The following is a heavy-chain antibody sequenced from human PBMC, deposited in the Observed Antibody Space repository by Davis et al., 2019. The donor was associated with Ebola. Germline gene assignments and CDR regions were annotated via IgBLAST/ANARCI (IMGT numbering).Heavy chain of an antibody. D-gene: IGHD3-22*01. CDR1: GFTFSNAR. V-gene: IGHV3-15*07. J-gene: IGHJ4*02. CDR2: IKSKTDGRTT. CDR3: TTDRSYYDSSGYSRRGDY. Sequence: GESLKISCAASGFTFSNARMNWVRQAPGKGLEWVGRIKSKTDGRTTDYAAPVKGRFTISRDDSKNTLYLKMNSLKTEDTAVYYCTTDRSYYDSSGYSRRGDYWGQGTLVTVSS.